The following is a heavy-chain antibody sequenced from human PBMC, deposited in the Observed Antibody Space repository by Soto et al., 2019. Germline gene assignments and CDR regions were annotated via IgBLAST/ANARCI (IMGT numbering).Heavy chain of an antibody. CDR3: ASARSTWGSTWYFDY. CDR2: TYYRSKWYN. Sequence: SQTLSLTCAISGDSVSSNSAAWNWIRQSPSRSLEWLGRTYYRSKWYNDYAVSVKSRITINPDTSKNQFSLQLNSVTPEDTAVYYCASARSTWGSTWYFDYWAKGTLVTVSS. CDR1: GDSVSSNSAA. D-gene: IGHD6-13*01. J-gene: IGHJ4*02. V-gene: IGHV6-1*01.